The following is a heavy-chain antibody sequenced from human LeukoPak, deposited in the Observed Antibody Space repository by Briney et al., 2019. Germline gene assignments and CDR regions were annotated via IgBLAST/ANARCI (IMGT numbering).Heavy chain of an antibody. J-gene: IGHJ4*02. CDR3: ARDGWRYCSGGSCYPFDY. CDR1: GFTFTGYY. V-gene: IGHV1-18*04. Sequence: ASVKVSCKASGFTFTGYYMHWVRQAPGQGLEWMGWISAYNGNTNYAQKLQGRVTMTTDTSTSTAYMELRSLRSDDTAVYYCARDGWRYCSGGSCYPFDYWGQGTLVTVSS. D-gene: IGHD2-15*01. CDR2: ISAYNGNT.